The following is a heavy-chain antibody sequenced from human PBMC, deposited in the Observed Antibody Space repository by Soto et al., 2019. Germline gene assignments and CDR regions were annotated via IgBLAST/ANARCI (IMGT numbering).Heavy chain of an antibody. CDR3: ASLSYYYGSVTDYYMDV. J-gene: IGHJ6*03. CDR2: IYYSGST. CDR1: GGSISSSSYY. Sequence: PSETLSLTCTVSGGSISSSSYYWGWIRQPPGKGLEWIGSIYYSGSTYYNPSLKSRVTISVDTSKNQFSLKLSSVTAADTAVYYCASLSYYYGSVTDYYMDVWGKGTTVTVSS. V-gene: IGHV4-39*01. D-gene: IGHD3-10*01.